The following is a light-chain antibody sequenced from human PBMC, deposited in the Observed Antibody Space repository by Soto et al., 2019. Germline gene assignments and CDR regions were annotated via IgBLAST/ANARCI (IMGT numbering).Light chain of an antibody. J-gene: IGKJ1*01. CDR3: QQRYSLWT. Sequence: EIVLTQSPATLSLSPGERATLSCRASKSVSSSLAGYQQKPGQAPRLLIYDASNRATGIPARFSGSGSGTDFTLTISSLEPEDFAVHYCQQRYSLWTFGQGTKVEIK. CDR2: DAS. CDR1: KSVSSS. V-gene: IGKV3-11*01.